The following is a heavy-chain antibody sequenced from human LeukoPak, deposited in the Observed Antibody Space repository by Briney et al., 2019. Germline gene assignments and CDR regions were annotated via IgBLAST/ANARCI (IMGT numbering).Heavy chain of an antibody. CDR2: ISSSGST. D-gene: IGHD3-10*01. V-gene: IGHV4-61*02. J-gene: IGHJ3*02. CDR3: ASYYYGSGSYYEATAFDI. CDR1: GDSISSGDYY. Sequence: SQTLSLTCTVSGDSISSGDYYWSWIRQPAGKGLEWIGRISSSGSTNYNPSLKSRVTISVDTSKNQFSLKLSSVTAADTAVYYCASYYYGSGSYYEATAFDIWGQGTMVTVSS.